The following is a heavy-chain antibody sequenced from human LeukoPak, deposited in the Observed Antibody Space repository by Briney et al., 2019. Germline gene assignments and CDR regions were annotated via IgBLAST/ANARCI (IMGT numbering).Heavy chain of an antibody. J-gene: IGHJ4*02. D-gene: IGHD5-24*01. V-gene: IGHV3-48*02. Sequence: GGSLRLSCAASGFTFSYYTMNWVRQAPGKGLEWVSYISSSSSTIYYADSVKGRFTISRDNAKNSLYLQMNSLRDEDTAVYYCATLGGWLQSNPRDYWGQGTLVTVSS. CDR3: ATLGGWLQSNPRDY. CDR2: ISSSSSTI. CDR1: GFTFSYYT.